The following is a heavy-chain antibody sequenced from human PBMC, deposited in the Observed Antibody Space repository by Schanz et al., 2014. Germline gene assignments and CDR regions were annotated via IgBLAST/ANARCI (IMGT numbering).Heavy chain of an antibody. J-gene: IGHJ4*02. Sequence: QVQLVESGGGLVKPGGSLRLSCAASGLTFSDYYMSWIRQAPGKGLEWVSYISSSSSYTNYADSVKGRFTISRDNAKNSLYLQMNSLTAEDTAVYYCARLDSSSWYPRYWGQGTLVTVSS. CDR2: ISSSSSYT. CDR3: ARLDSSSWYPRY. V-gene: IGHV3-11*06. CDR1: GLTFSDYY. D-gene: IGHD6-13*01.